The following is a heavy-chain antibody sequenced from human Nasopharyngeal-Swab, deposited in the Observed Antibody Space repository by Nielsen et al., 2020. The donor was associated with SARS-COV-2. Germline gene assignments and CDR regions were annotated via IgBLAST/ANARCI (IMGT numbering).Heavy chain of an antibody. V-gene: IGHV3-23*01. J-gene: IGHJ6*03. CDR2: ISGSGNT. CDR1: GFTFRDHA. D-gene: IGHD6-13*01. Sequence: GESLKISCEASGFTFRDHAMTWVRQAPGKGLEWVSTISGSGNTHYADSVKGRFTISRDNSKNTLYLQMNSLRAEDTAVYYCAKVSSSWYGRYYYYYYMDVWGKGTTVTVSS. CDR3: AKVSSSWYGRYYYYYYMDV.